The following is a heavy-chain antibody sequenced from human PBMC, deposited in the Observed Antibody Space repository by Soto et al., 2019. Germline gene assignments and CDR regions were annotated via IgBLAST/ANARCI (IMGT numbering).Heavy chain of an antibody. CDR1: GGSISSYY. D-gene: IGHD2-2*02. CDR2: IYYSGST. CDR3: ARRYRYYFDY. V-gene: IGHV4-59*08. Sequence: QVQLQESGPGLVKPSETLSLTCTVSGGSISSYYWSWIRQPPGKGLEWIGYIYYSGSTNYNPSLKSRVTISVDTSKNQLSPKLSSVPAADTAVYYCARRYRYYFDYWGQGTLVTVSS. J-gene: IGHJ4*02.